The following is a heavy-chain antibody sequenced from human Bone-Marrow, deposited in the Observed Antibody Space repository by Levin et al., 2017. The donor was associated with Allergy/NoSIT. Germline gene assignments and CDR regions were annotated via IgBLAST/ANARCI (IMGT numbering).Heavy chain of an antibody. V-gene: IGHV3-30*04. D-gene: IGHD6-13*01. J-gene: IGHJ6*02. CDR1: GFTFSSYA. CDR2: ISYDGSNK. Sequence: GESLKISCAASGFTFSSYAMHWVRQAPGKGLEWVAVISYDGSNKYYADSVKGRFTISRDNSKNTLYLQMNSLRAEDTAVYYCARDAYSSSWYLLGYYYYYGMDVWGQGTTVTVSS. CDR3: ARDAYSSSWYLLGYYYYYGMDV.